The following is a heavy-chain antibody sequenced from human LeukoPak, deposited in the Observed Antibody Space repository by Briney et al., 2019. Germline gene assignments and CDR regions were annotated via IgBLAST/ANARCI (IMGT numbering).Heavy chain of an antibody. CDR3: ARGGVGARLPFDY. Sequence: ASVKVSCKVSGYTFTSYGISWVRQAPGQGLEWMGWISAYNGNTNYAQKFQGWVTMTRDTSISTAYMELSRLRSDDTAVYYCARGGVGARLPFDYWGQGTLVTVSS. CDR1: GYTFTSYG. D-gene: IGHD1-26*01. V-gene: IGHV1-18*01. J-gene: IGHJ4*02. CDR2: ISAYNGNT.